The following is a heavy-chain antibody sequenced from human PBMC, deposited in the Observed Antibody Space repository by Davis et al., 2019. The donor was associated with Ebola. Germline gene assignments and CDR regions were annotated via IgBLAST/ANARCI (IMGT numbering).Heavy chain of an antibody. J-gene: IGHJ4*02. V-gene: IGHV3-30-3*01. CDR1: GFTFSSYA. Sequence: PGGSLRLSCAASGFTFSSYAMHWVRQAPGKGLEWVAVISYDGSNKYYADSVKGRFTISRDNSKNTLYLQMNSLRAEDTAVYYCARWYIGVATISSYFDYWGQGTLVTVSS. D-gene: IGHD5-12*01. CDR2: ISYDGSNK. CDR3: ARWYIGVATISSYFDY.